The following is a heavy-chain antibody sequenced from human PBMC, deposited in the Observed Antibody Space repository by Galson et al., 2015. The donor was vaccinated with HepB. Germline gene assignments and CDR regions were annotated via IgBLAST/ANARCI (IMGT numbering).Heavy chain of an antibody. CDR3: ARGGVVLMVYAIGPEYFQH. CDR1: GGTFSSYA. J-gene: IGHJ1*01. D-gene: IGHD2-8*01. Sequence: SVKVSCKASGGTFSSYAISWVRQAPGQGLEWMGGIIPIFGTANYAQKFQGRVTITADESTSTAYMELSSLRSEDTAVYYCARGGVVLMVYAIGPEYFQHWGQGTLVTVSS. V-gene: IGHV1-69*13. CDR2: IIPIFGTA.